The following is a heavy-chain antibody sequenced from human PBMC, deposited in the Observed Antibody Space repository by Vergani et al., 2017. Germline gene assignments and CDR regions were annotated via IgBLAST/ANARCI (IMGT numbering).Heavy chain of an antibody. CDR3: ASASDSSLYSIGYYYYYGMDV. J-gene: IGHJ6*02. V-gene: IGHV7-4-1*02. Sequence: QVQLVQSGSELKKPGASVKVSCKASGSTFTSYAMNWVRQAPGQGLEWMGWINTNTGNPTYAQGFTGRFVFSLDTSVSTAYLQISSLKAEDTAVYYCASASDSSLYSIGYYYYYGMDVWGQGITVTVSS. CDR1: GSTFTSYA. D-gene: IGHD6-13*01. CDR2: INTNTGNP.